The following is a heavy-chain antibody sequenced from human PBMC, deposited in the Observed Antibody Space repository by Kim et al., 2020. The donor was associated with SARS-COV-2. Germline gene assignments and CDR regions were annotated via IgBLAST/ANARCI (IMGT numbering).Heavy chain of an antibody. Sequence: SETLSLTCTVSGGSISNYHWSWIRQPPGKGLEWNGYIYYNGSTNSNPSLKRRVTISVDTSKNQFSLKLSSVTAADTAVYYCARDRTSSSPPYYFDYWGQGTLVTVSS. CDR3: ARDRTSSSPPYYFDY. CDR2: IYYNGST. CDR1: GGSISNYH. J-gene: IGHJ4*02. D-gene: IGHD6-13*01. V-gene: IGHV4-59*13.